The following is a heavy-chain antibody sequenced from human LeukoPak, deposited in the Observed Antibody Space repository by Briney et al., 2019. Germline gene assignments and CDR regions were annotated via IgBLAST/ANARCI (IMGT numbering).Heavy chain of an antibody. Sequence: GGSLRLSCAASGFTFITYAMSWVRQAPGKGLEWVSAISGGGGSTYYADSVKGRFTISRDDSKNTLYLQMNSLRAEDTAVYYCAKAVKGANYFDYWGQGTLVTVSS. CDR1: GFTFITYA. CDR2: ISGGGGST. D-gene: IGHD4-11*01. J-gene: IGHJ4*02. CDR3: AKAVKGANYFDY. V-gene: IGHV3-23*01.